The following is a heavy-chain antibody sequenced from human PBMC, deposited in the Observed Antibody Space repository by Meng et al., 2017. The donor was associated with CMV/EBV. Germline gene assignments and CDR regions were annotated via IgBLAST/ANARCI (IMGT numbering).Heavy chain of an antibody. J-gene: IGHJ6*02. CDR1: GGSFSGYY. Sequence: SETLSLTCAVYGGSFSGYYWSWIRQPPGKGLEWIGEINHSGSTNYNPSLKSRVTISVDTSKNQFSLKLSSVTAADTAVYYCARGPTYYYYYGMDVWGQGATVTVSS. CDR3: ARGPTYYYYYGMDV. CDR2: INHSGST. V-gene: IGHV4-34*01.